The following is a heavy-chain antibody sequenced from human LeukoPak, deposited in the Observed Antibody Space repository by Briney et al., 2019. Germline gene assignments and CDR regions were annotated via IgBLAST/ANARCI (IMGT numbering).Heavy chain of an antibody. J-gene: IGHJ4*02. V-gene: IGHV4-34*01. CDR2: INHSGST. Sequence: SETLSLTCAVYGGSFSGYYWSWIRQPPGKGLEWIGEINHSGSTNYNPSLKSRVTISVDTSKNQFSLKLSSVTAADTAVYYCARLGSSGWNAYYFDYWGQGTLVTVSS. CDR1: GGSFSGYY. CDR3: ARLGSSGWNAYYFDY. D-gene: IGHD6-19*01.